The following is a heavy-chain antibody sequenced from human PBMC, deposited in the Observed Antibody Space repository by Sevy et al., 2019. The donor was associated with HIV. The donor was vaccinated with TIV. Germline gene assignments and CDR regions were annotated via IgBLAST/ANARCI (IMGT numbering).Heavy chain of an antibody. CDR3: TRGYYYDSSGYSDY. J-gene: IGHJ4*02. D-gene: IGHD3-22*01. V-gene: IGHV3-49*03. Sequence: GGSLRLSCTGSGFTFGDYAMSWFRQAPGMGLEWVGFIRSKDDGGATEYAASVKGRFTISRDDSKSIADLQMNSLKTEDTAVYCCTRGYYYDSSGYSDYWGQGTLVTVSS. CDR2: IRSKDDGGAT. CDR1: GFTFGDYA.